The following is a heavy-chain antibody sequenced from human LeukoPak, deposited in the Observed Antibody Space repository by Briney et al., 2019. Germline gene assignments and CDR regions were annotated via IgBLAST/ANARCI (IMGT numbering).Heavy chain of an antibody. CDR2: IYYSGST. Sequence: SETLSLTCTVSGGSISSYYWSWIRQPPGKGLEWIGYIYYSGSTNYNPSLKSRVTISVDTSKNQFSLKLSSVTAADTAVYYCARGSSWELLALNFDCWGQGTLVTVSS. V-gene: IGHV4-59*01. D-gene: IGHD1-26*01. CDR3: ARGSSWELLALNFDC. CDR1: GGSISSYY. J-gene: IGHJ4*02.